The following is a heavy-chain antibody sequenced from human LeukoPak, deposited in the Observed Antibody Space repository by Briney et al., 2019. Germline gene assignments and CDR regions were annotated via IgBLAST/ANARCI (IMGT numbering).Heavy chain of an antibody. J-gene: IGHJ6*03. CDR1: GGTFSSYA. D-gene: IGHD3-3*01. CDR3: ARGQDYDFWSGYYYYYYYMDV. V-gene: IGHV1-69*13. CDR2: IIPIFGTA. Sequence: APVKVSCKASGGTFSSYAINWVRQAPGQGLEWMGGIIPIFGTANYAQKFQGRVTITADESTSTAYMELSSLRSEDTAVYYCARGQDYDFWSGYYYYYYYMDVWGKGTTVTVSS.